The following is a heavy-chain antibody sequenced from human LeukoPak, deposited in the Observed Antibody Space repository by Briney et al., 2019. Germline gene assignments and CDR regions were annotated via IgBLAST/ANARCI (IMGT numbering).Heavy chain of an antibody. J-gene: IGHJ4*02. CDR1: GFTFSEYY. CDR3: AKPAKYYYDSSGYYLAY. V-gene: IGHV3-23*01. D-gene: IGHD3-22*01. CDR2: ISGSGGST. Sequence: PGGSLRLSCAASGFTFSEYYMTWIRQAPGKGLEWVSAISGSGGSTYYADSVKGRFTISRDNSKNTLYLQMNSLRAEDTAVYYCAKPAKYYYDSSGYYLAYWGQGTLVTVSS.